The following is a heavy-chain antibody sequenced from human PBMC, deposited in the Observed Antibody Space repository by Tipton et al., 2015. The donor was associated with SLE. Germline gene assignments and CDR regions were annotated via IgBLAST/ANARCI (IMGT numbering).Heavy chain of an antibody. CDR1: GFTFGDYA. V-gene: IGHV3-49*03. Sequence: SLRLSCTASGFTFGDYAMSWFRQAPGKGLEWVGFISSKAHGGTTDYAASVKGRFTISRDDSKSIAYLQRNSRKTEDTAVYYCTRDGRQRWFFDDWGQGIVVTVSA. D-gene: IGHD5-18*01. J-gene: IGHJ5*02. CDR2: ISSKAHGGTT. CDR3: TRDGRQRWFFDD.